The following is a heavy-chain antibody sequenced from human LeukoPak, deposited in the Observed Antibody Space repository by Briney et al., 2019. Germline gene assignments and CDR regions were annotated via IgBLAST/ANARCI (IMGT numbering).Heavy chain of an antibody. CDR3: ARAAYVGWFDP. J-gene: IGHJ5*02. CDR2: IYYSGNT. V-gene: IGHV4-59*01. CDR1: GGSIRSYY. D-gene: IGHD1-26*01. Sequence: SETLSLTCTVSGGSIRSYYWSWIRQPPGKGLEWIGYIYYSGNTNYNPSLKSRVTISVDTSKNQFSLKLSSVTAADTAVYYCARAAYVGWFDPWGQGTLVTVSS.